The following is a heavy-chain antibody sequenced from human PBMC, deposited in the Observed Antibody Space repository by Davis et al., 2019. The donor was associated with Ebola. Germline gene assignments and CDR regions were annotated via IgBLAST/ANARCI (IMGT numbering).Heavy chain of an antibody. J-gene: IGHJ5*02. CDR3: AGGLPSLQGVVFDP. CDR2: INHSGST. V-gene: IGHV4-38-2*01. D-gene: IGHD3-10*01. Sequence: SETLSLTCAVSSYSISSGYYWSWIRQPPGKGLEWIGEINHSGSTNYNPSLKSRVTISVDTSKNQFSLKLTSVTAADTAVYYCAGGLPSLQGVVFDPWGQGTLVTVSS. CDR1: SYSISSGYY.